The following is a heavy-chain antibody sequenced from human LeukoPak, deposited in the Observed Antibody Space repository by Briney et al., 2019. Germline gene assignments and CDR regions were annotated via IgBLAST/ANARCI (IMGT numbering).Heavy chain of an antibody. CDR3: AREGYCSGGSCYRQYNWFDP. Sequence: SETLSLTCTVSGGSISSSSYYWGWIRQPPGKGLEWIGSMYYSGSTYYNPSLKSRVTISVDTSKNQFSLKLSSVTAADTAVYYCAREGYCSGGSCYRQYNWFDPWGQGTLVTVSS. CDR1: GGSISSSSYY. CDR2: MYYSGST. J-gene: IGHJ5*02. D-gene: IGHD2-15*01. V-gene: IGHV4-39*02.